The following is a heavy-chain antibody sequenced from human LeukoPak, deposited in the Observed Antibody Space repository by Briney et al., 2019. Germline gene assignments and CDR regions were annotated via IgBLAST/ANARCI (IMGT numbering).Heavy chain of an antibody. J-gene: IGHJ3*02. Sequence: SETLSLTCTVSSGSISSYYWSWIRQPPGKGLEWIGYIYYSGSTNYNPSLKSRVTISVDTSKNQFSLKLSSVTAADTAVYYCARDHTYYDILTGYSFGAFDIWGQGTMVTVSS. CDR2: IYYSGST. CDR1: SGSISSYY. D-gene: IGHD3-9*01. CDR3: ARDHTYYDILTGYSFGAFDI. V-gene: IGHV4-59*01.